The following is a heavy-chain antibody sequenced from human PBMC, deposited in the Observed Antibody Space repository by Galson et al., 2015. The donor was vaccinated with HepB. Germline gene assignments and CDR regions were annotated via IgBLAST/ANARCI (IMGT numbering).Heavy chain of an antibody. J-gene: IGHJ6*02. CDR2: VSGYDGSA. D-gene: IGHD1-7*01. CDR3: ARDSRLELQLNNYYSYGMDV. V-gene: IGHV1-18*01. Sequence: SVKVSCKASEFDFNKYGLSWVRQAPGQGLEWMGWVSGYDGSANYAPKFQGRVTMTTQPSTGTAFMEMRSLRSDDTAVYYCARDSRLELQLNNYYSYGMDVWGQGTAVTVS. CDR1: EFDFNKYG.